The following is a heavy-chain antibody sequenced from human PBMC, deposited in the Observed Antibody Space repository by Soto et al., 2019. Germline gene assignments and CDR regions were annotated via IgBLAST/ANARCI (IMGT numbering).Heavy chain of an antibody. CDR3: ARGRAIYGEWDYFDT. CDR1: GGSISGHY. Sequence: TSETLSLTCTVSGGSISGHYWTWIRQSPGRGLQWLGFVSDSGKTNSDASLKGRLTISLDTSKKEISLRLTSVTAADTALYYCARGRAIYGEWDYFDTWGQGAQVTVSS. V-gene: IGHV4-59*11. J-gene: IGHJ4*02. CDR2: VSDSGKT. D-gene: IGHD3-3*02.